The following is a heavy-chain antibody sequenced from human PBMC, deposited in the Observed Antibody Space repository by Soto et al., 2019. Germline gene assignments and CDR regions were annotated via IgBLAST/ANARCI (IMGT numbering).Heavy chain of an antibody. J-gene: IGHJ4*02. Sequence: GESLKISCQASGFSFTTYWIGWVRQMPGKGLEWMGIVYPSDSDIRYSPSFQGKVTISADKSITTAYLQWSSLKAADTAMYYCVRSGTSSGRFSDYWGQGTLVTVSS. D-gene: IGHD2-15*01. V-gene: IGHV5-51*01. CDR2: VYPSDSDI. CDR1: GFSFTTYW. CDR3: VRSGTSSGRFSDY.